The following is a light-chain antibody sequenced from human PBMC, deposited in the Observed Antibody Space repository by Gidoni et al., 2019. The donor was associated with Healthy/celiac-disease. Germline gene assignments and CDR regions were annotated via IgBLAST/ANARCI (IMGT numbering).Light chain of an antibody. J-gene: IGLJ2*01. CDR3: SSFTSSSTLVL. CDR1: SSDIGGYNS. Sequence: QSALTQPASVSGSPGQSITISCTGTSSDIGGYNSVSWYQQHPGKAPKLMIYDVSNRPSGVSNRFSGSKSANTASLTISGLQAEDEADYYSSSFTSSSTLVLFGGGTKLTVL. V-gene: IGLV2-14*03. CDR2: DVS.